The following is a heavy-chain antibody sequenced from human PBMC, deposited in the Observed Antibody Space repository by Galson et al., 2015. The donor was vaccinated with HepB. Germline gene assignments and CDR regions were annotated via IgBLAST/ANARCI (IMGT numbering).Heavy chain of an antibody. J-gene: IGHJ3*02. CDR2: IYSGGST. CDR1: GFTVSSNY. D-gene: IGHD6-19*01. V-gene: IGHV3-66*01. CDR3: ARDISSSGWYRDDAFDI. Sequence: SLRLSCAASGFTVSSNYMSWVRQAPGKGLEWVSVIYSGGSTYYADSVKGRFTISLDNTKNTLYLQMNSLRAEDTAVYYCARDISSSGWYRDDAFDIWGQGTMVTVSS.